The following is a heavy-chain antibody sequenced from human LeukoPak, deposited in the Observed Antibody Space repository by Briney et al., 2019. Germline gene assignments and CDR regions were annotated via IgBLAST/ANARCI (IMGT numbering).Heavy chain of an antibody. CDR2: ISSSGSTV. J-gene: IGHJ5*02. V-gene: IGHV3-11*04. CDR3: ARGKYSSSWMDWFDP. CDR1: GFTFSDYY. D-gene: IGHD6-13*01. Sequence: GGSLRLSCAASGFTFSDYYMSWIRQAPGKGLEWVSYISSSGSTVYYADSVKGRFTISRDNAKNSLYLQMNSLRAEDTAMYYCARGKYSSSWMDWFDPWGQGTLVTVSS.